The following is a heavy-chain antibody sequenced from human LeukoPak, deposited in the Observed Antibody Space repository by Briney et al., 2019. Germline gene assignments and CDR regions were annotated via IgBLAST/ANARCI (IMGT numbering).Heavy chain of an antibody. Sequence: SETLSLTCTVSGGSISSGGYYWSWIRQPPGKGLEWIGYIYHSGSTYYNPSLKSRVTISVDRSKNQFSLKLSSVTAADTAVYYCARGLQVGNTGYYFDYWGQGTLVTVSS. J-gene: IGHJ4*02. CDR3: ARGLQVGNTGYYFDY. CDR2: IYHSGST. D-gene: IGHD1-26*01. CDR1: GGSISSGGYY. V-gene: IGHV4-30-2*01.